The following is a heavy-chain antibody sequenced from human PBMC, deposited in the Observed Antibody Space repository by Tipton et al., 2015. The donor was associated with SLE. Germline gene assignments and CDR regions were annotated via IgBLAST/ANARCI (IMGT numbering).Heavy chain of an antibody. CDR2: IYYSGST. D-gene: IGHD1-14*01. CDR3: ARGLRTGAFDI. CDR1: GYSISSGYY. J-gene: IGHJ3*02. V-gene: IGHV4-38-2*01. Sequence: TLSLTCAVSGYSISSGYYWGWIRQPPGKGLEWIGSIYYSGSTYYNPSLKSRVTISVDTSKNQFSLKLSSVTAADTAVYYCARGLRTGAFDIWGQGTMVTVSS.